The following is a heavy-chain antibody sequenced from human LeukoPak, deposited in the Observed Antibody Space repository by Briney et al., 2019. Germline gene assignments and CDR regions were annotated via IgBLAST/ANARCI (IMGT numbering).Heavy chain of an antibody. Sequence: PGGSLRLSCAASGFAVSSNYMSWVRQAPGKGLEWVSHIYSAGNTYYADSVKGRFTSSRDSFKNTLYLQMNSLRGEDTALYYCSRSVAVASLYYFDNWGQGTLVTVSS. V-gene: IGHV3-53*01. D-gene: IGHD6-19*01. CDR1: GFAVSSNY. CDR2: IYSAGNT. CDR3: SRSVAVASLYYFDN. J-gene: IGHJ4*02.